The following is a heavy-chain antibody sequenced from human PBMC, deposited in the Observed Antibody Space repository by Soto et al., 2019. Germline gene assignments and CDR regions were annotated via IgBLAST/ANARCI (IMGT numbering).Heavy chain of an antibody. CDR3: ARGSGYSYGRYYFDY. D-gene: IGHD5-18*01. CDR1: GGSISSGGYY. V-gene: IGHV4-31*03. CDR2: IYYSGST. Sequence: TLSLTCTVSGGSISSGGYYWSWILQHPGKGLEWIGYIYYSGSTYYNPSLKSRVTISVDTSKNQLSLKLSPVTAADTAVYYCARGSGYSYGRYYFDYWGQGTLVTVSS. J-gene: IGHJ4*02.